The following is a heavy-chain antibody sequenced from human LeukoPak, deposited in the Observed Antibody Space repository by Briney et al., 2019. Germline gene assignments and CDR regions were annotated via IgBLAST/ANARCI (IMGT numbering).Heavy chain of an antibody. D-gene: IGHD6-6*01. CDR2: IYPGDSDT. Sequence: GESLKISCKGSGYSFTSYWIGWVRQMPGKGLEWMGIIYPGDSDTRYSPSFQGQVTISADKSINTAFVQWSSLKASDTAIYYCARRTPEYTNRWYFDLWGRGTLVTVSS. CDR3: ARRTPEYTNRWYFDL. CDR1: GYSFTSYW. V-gene: IGHV5-51*01. J-gene: IGHJ2*01.